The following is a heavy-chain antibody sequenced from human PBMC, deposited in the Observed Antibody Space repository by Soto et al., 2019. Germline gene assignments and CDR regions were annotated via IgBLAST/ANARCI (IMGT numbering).Heavy chain of an antibody. Sequence: ASVKVSCKACGYTFTNYGITWVRQAPGQGLEWMGWISAYNSNTNYAQKFQGRVTMTTDTSTSTAYMELRSLRSDDTAVYYCARDQAISIFGVSVWGQGTTVTVS. V-gene: IGHV1-18*01. CDR2: ISAYNSNT. J-gene: IGHJ6*02. CDR3: ARDQAISIFGVSV. D-gene: IGHD3-3*01. CDR1: GYTFTNYG.